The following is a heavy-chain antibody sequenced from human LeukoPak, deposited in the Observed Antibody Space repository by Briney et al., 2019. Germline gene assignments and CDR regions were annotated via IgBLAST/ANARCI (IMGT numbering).Heavy chain of an antibody. D-gene: IGHD5-24*01. CDR3: ARGRDGYNNPFFDY. CDR1: GGSISSYY. V-gene: IGHV4-59*12. J-gene: IGHJ4*02. CDR2: IYYSGST. Sequence: SETLSLTCTVSGGSISSYYWSWIRQPPGKGLERIGYIYYSGSTNYNPSLKSRVTISVDTSKNQFSLKLSSVTAADTAVYYCARGRDGYNNPFFDYWGQGTLVTVSS.